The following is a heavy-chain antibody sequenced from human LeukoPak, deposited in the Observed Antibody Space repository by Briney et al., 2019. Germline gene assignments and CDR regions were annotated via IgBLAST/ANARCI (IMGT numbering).Heavy chain of an antibody. V-gene: IGHV3-23*01. Sequence: EGSLRLSCAASGFTFSSFWMSWVRQAPGKGLEWVSGISGSDGSTNYADSVKGRFTISRENSKNTLYLQMNSLRAEDTAVYYCAKDSAKKYDDYWGQGTLVTVSS. CDR2: ISGSDGST. CDR3: AKDSAKKYDDY. D-gene: IGHD2/OR15-2a*01. J-gene: IGHJ4*02. CDR1: GFTFSSFW.